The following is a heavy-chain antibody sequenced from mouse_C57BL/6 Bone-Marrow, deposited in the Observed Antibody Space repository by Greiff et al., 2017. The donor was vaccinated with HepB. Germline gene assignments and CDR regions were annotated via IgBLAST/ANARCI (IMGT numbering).Heavy chain of an antibody. Sequence: QVQLQQSDAELVKPGASVKISCKVSGYTFTDHTIHWMKQRPEQGLEWIGYIYPRDGSTKYNEKFKGKATLTADKSSSTAYMQLNSLTSEDSAVYFCERYTTVQRGIYYYAMDYWGQGTSVTVSS. CDR1: GYTFTDHT. CDR3: ERYTTVQRGIYYYAMDY. CDR2: IYPRDGST. D-gene: IGHD1-1*01. V-gene: IGHV1-78*01. J-gene: IGHJ4*01.